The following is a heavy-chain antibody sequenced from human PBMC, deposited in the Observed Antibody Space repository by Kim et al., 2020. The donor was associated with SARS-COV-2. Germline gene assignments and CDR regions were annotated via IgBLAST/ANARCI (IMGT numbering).Heavy chain of an antibody. V-gene: IGHV4-34*01. J-gene: IGHJ3*02. CDR2: INHSGST. D-gene: IGHD6-13*01. CDR1: GGSFSGYY. Sequence: SETLSLTCAVYGGSFSGYYWSWIRQPPGKGLEWIGEINHSGSTNYNPSLKSRVTISVDTSKNQFSLKLSSVTAADTAVYYCARKEYSSSRRCAFDIWGQGTMVTVSS. CDR3: ARKEYSSSRRCAFDI.